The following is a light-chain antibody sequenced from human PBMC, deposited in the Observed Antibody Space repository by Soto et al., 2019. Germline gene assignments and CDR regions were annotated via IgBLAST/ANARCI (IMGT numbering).Light chain of an antibody. CDR2: LDSDGSH. Sequence: QSVLTQSPSASASLGASVKLTCTRSSGHSSYAIAWHQQQPEKGPRYLMKLDSDGSHTKGDAIPDRFSGSSSGAERYLTIAGLQSEDEADYYCQTWGTGIHVVFGGGTKLTVL. CDR3: QTWGTGIHVV. CDR1: SGHSSYA. V-gene: IGLV4-69*01. J-gene: IGLJ2*01.